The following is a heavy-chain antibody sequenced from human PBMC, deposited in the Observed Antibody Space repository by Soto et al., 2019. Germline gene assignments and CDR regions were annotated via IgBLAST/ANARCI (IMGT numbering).Heavy chain of an antibody. CDR1: GYTFTSYA. CDR2: INAGNGNT. D-gene: IGHD2-21*02. Sequence: GASVKVSCKASGYTFTSYAMHWVRQAPGQRLEWMGWINAGNGNTKYSQKFQGRVTITRDTSASTAYMELSSLRSEDTAVYYCARSIVVVTALDYWGQGILVTVS. V-gene: IGHV1-3*01. CDR3: ARSIVVVTALDY. J-gene: IGHJ4*02.